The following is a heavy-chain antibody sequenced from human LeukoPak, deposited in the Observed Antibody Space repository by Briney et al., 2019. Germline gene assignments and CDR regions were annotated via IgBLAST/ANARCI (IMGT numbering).Heavy chain of an antibody. Sequence: GESLKISCKGSGYTFPNYWIGWVRQMPGKGLEWMGIIYPADSNTRYSPSFQGQVTISADKSISTAYLQWSSLKASDTAMDYCARFAYGSDYFPGHYWGQGTLVTVSS. CDR2: IYPADSNT. J-gene: IGHJ4*02. V-gene: IGHV5-51*01. CDR3: ARFAYGSDYFPGHY. CDR1: GYTFPNYW. D-gene: IGHD3-22*01.